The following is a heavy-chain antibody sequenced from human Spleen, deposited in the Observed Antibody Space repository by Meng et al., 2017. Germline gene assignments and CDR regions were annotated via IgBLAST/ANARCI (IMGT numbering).Heavy chain of an antibody. Sequence: QLQGSGPGLVKPSQTLSLTCTVSGGSISSGGYYWSWIRQHPGKGLEWIGYFYYSGSTYYNPSLKSLVTISLDTSKNQFSLKLSSVTAADTAVYYCARDLSGYGWFDPWGQGTLVTVSS. CDR2: FYYSGST. V-gene: IGHV4-31*01. CDR3: ARDLSGYGWFDP. CDR1: GGSISSGGYY. J-gene: IGHJ5*02. D-gene: IGHD5-18*01.